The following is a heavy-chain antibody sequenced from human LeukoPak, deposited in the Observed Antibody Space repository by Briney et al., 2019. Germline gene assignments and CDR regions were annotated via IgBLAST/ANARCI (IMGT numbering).Heavy chain of an antibody. CDR2: IQYTGTT. CDR3: ARTRGSFYFYYYMDV. CDR1: GGSIRSSSYN. V-gene: IGHV4-39*07. J-gene: IGHJ6*03. Sequence: SETLSLTCTVSGGSIRSSSYNWGWIRQSPWKGLEWIGSIQYTGTTFYNPSLKSRVTISVDTSKNQFSLKVTSVTAADTAVYYCARTRGSFYFYYYMDVWGKGTTVTVSS. D-gene: IGHD2/OR15-2a*01.